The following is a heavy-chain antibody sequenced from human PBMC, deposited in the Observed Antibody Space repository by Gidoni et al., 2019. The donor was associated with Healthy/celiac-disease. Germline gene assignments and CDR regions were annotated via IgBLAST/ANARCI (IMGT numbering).Heavy chain of an antibody. CDR3: ARMHYDSSVPGAFDI. CDR2: IYYSGST. D-gene: IGHD3-22*01. J-gene: IGHJ3*02. Sequence: QVQLQESGPGLVKPSETLSLTCTVSGGSLSSYYWSWIRQPPGKGLEWIGYIYYSGSTNYNPSLKSRVTISVDTSKNQFSLKLSSVTAADTAVYYCARMHYDSSVPGAFDIWGQGTMVTVSS. V-gene: IGHV4-59*01. CDR1: GGSLSSYY.